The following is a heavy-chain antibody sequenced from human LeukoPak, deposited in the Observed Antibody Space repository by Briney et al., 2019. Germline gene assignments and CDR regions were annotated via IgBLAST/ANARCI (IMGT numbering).Heavy chain of an antibody. CDR3: ARSSEYDGGIFAP. J-gene: IGHJ5*02. V-gene: IGHV7-4-1*02. CDR1: GYTFTSYG. D-gene: IGHD4-23*01. CDR2: IHATTGNP. Sequence: ASVKVSCKASGYTFTSYGMNWVRQAPGQGLEWMGWIHATTGNPTYAQGFTGRFVFSLGTSVSTAYLQISSLKAEDTAVYYCARSSEYDGGIFAPWGQGTLVTVSS.